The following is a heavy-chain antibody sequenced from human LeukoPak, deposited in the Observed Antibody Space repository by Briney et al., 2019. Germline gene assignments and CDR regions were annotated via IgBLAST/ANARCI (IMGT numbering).Heavy chain of an antibody. V-gene: IGHV4-39*01. J-gene: IGHJ5*02. CDR2: IYYSGST. CDR1: GGSISSSSYY. CDR3: ARHSKGWFDP. Sequence: SETLSLTCTVSGGSISSSSYYWGWIRQPPGTGLEWIGSIYYSGSTYYNPSLKSRVTISVDTSKNQFSLKLNSVTAADTAVYYCARHSKGWFDPWGQGTLVIVSS.